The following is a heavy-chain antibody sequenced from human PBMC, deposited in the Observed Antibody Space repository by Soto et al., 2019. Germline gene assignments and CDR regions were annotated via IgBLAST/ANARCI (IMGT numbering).Heavy chain of an antibody. V-gene: IGHV3-23*01. D-gene: IGHD2-15*01. Sequence: GGSLRLSCAASGFTFSSYAMSWVRQAPGKGLEWVSAISGSGGSIYYADSVKGRFTISRDNSKNTLYLQMNSLRAEDTAVYYCAKDPYCSGGSCYGAFDIWGQGTMVTVSS. J-gene: IGHJ3*02. CDR1: GFTFSSYA. CDR2: ISGSGGSI. CDR3: AKDPYCSGGSCYGAFDI.